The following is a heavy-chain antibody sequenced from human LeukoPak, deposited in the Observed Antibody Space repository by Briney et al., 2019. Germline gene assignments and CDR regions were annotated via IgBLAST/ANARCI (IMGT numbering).Heavy chain of an antibody. CDR2: IIPIFGTA. V-gene: IGHV1-69*13. D-gene: IGHD1-14*01. CDR1: GGTFSRYA. CDR3: AKGLSPAEKYYFDY. Sequence: SVNVSCKASGGTFSRYAISWVRQAPGQGLEGMGGIIPIFGTANYPQKFQRRVTITSDESPSTDYMELSSLRSEDTAVYYCAKGLSPAEKYYFDYWGQGTLVTVSS. J-gene: IGHJ4*02.